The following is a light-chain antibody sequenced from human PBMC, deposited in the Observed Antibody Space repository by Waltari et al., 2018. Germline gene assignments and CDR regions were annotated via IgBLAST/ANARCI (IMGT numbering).Light chain of an antibody. J-gene: IGLJ2*01. CDR3: SSYSDSNNLV. CDR2: AVN. Sequence: QSALTQPPSASGSPGQSVTISCTGTRGDVGGSPYVSWYQQHPGRAPQLIIYAVNKRPSGVPGRFSGSKSGNTASLTVSGPQAVDEAEYYCSSYSDSNNLVFGGGTKLTVL. V-gene: IGLV2-8*01. CDR1: RGDVGGSPY.